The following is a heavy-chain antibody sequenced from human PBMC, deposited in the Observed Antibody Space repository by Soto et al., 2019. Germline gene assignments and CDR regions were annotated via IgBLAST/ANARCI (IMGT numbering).Heavy chain of an antibody. CDR1: GFTFSDYY. CDR3: AREVGYGDPPDY. Sequence: QVQLVESGGGLVKPGGSQRLSCAASGFTFSDYYMAWIRQAPGKGLEWVSYISDGSGTIYYADSVKGRFTISRDNAKSSLYLQMNSLRADDTAVYFCAREVGYGDPPDYWGQGTQVTVSS. J-gene: IGHJ4*02. D-gene: IGHD4-17*01. V-gene: IGHV3-11*01. CDR2: ISDGSGTI.